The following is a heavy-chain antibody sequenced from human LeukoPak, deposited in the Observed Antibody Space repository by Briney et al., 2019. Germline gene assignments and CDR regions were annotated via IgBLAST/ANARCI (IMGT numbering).Heavy chain of an antibody. J-gene: IGHJ4*02. CDR1: GFTFSSYG. CDR2: ISGSGDRT. CDR3: AKDGDIHHYYFDY. V-gene: IGHV3-23*01. Sequence: GGSLRLSCAVSGFTFSSYGMSWVRQAPGKGLEWVSVISGSGDRTYYADSVKGRFTISRDNSKNTLYLQMNSLRAEDTAVYYCAKDGDIHHYYFDYWGQGTLVTVSS. D-gene: IGHD2-15*01.